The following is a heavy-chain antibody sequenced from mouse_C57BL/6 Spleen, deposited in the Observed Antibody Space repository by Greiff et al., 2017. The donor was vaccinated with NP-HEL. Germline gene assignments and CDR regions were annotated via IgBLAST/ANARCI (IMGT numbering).Heavy chain of an antibody. D-gene: IGHD1-1*01. Sequence: QVQLKQPGAELVRPGSSVKLSCKASGYTFTSYWMDWVKQRPGQGLEWIGNIYPSDSETHYNQKFKDKATLTVDKSSSTAYMQLSSLTSEDSAVYYCARGSYYGSSYIDYWGQGTTLTVSS. CDR3: ARGSYYGSSYIDY. CDR1: GYTFTSYW. J-gene: IGHJ2*01. V-gene: IGHV1-61*01. CDR2: IYPSDSET.